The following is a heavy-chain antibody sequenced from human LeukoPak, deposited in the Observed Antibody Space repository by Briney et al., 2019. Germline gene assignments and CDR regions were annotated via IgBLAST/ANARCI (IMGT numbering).Heavy chain of an antibody. Sequence: GGSLRLSCAASGFTFSSYEMNWVRQAPGKGLEWVSYISSSGSTIYYADSVKGRLTISRDNAKNSLYLQMNSLRAEDTAVYYCARDRDYDSSGYDYWGQGTLVTVSS. V-gene: IGHV3-48*03. D-gene: IGHD3-22*01. CDR1: GFTFSSYE. CDR2: ISSSGSTI. CDR3: ARDRDYDSSGYDY. J-gene: IGHJ4*02.